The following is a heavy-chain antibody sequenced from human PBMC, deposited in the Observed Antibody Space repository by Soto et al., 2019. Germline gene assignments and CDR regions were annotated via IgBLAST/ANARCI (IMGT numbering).Heavy chain of an antibody. J-gene: IGHJ6*02. CDR2: ISGSGGST. D-gene: IGHD3-3*01. CDR3: ATEYDFWSGTYGMDV. Sequence: GSLRLSCAASGFTFSSYAMSWVRQAPGKGLEWVSAISGSGGSTYYADSVKGRFTISRDNSKNTLYLQMNSLRAEDTAVYYCATEYDFWSGTYGMDVWGQGTTVTVSS. V-gene: IGHV3-23*01. CDR1: GFTFSSYA.